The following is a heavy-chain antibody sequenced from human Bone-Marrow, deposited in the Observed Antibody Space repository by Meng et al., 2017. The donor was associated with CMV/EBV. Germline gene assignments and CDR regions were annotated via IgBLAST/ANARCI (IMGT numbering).Heavy chain of an antibody. D-gene: IGHD4-11*01. CDR2: IYYSGST. CDR3: ARDYSNSVFDYYHGMDV. Sequence: SETLSLTCTVSGGSISSSSYYWGWIRQPPGKGLEWIGSIYYSGSTYYNPSLKSRVTISVDTSKNQFSLKLSSVTAADTAVYYCARDYSNSVFDYYHGMDVWGQGTTVTVSS. CDR1: GGSISSSSYY. J-gene: IGHJ6*02. V-gene: IGHV4-39*02.